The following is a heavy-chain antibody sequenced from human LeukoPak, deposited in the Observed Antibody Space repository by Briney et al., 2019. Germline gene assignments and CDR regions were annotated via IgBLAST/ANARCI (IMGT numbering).Heavy chain of an antibody. CDR1: GYTFTSYY. CDR3: ARDGSSGYYGDY. Sequence: GASVKVSCKASGYTFTSYYMHWVRQAPGQGLEWMEIINPSGGSTSYAQKFQGRVIMTRDTSTSTVYMELSSLRSEDTAVYYCARDGSSGYYGDYWGQGTLVTVSS. D-gene: IGHD3-22*01. V-gene: IGHV1-46*01. J-gene: IGHJ4*02. CDR2: INPSGGST.